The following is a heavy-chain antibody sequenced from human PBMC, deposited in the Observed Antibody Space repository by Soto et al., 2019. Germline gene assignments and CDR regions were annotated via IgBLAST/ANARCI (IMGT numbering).Heavy chain of an antibody. V-gene: IGHV4-34*01. D-gene: IGHD3-22*01. CDR1: GGSFSGYY. CDR2: INHSGST. Sequence: QVQLQQWGAGLLKPSETLSLTCAVYGGSFSGYYWSWIRQPPGKGLEWIGEINHSGSTNYNPSLKSRVTISVDTSKNQFSLKLSSVTAADTAVYYCARLYYYDSSGRPDYWGQGTLVTVSS. CDR3: ARLYYYDSSGRPDY. J-gene: IGHJ4*02.